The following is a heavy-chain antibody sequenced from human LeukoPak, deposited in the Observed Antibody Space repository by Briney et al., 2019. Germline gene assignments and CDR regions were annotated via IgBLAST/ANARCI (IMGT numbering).Heavy chain of an antibody. D-gene: IGHD2-2*01. Sequence: SETLSLTCTVSGGSISSYYWSWIRQPPGKGLEWIGDIYYSGSTNYNPSLKSRVTISVDTSKNQFSLKLSSVTAADTAVYYCARQGYCSSTSCYPSYYYGMDVWGQGTTVTVSS. CDR3: ARQGYCSSTSCYPSYYYGMDV. J-gene: IGHJ6*02. CDR1: GGSISSYY. V-gene: IGHV4-59*08. CDR2: IYYSGST.